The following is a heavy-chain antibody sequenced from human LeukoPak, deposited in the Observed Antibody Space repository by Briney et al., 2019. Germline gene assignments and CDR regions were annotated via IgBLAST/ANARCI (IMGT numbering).Heavy chain of an antibody. D-gene: IGHD3-10*01. Sequence: SQTLSLTCTVSGGSISSGDSYWSWIRQPPGKGLEWIGYIYYSGSTYYNPSLKSRVTISVDTSKNQFSLKLSSVTAAGTAVYYCARDFRLLWFGESTYGMDVWGQGTTVTVSS. V-gene: IGHV4-30-4*01. CDR1: GGSISSGDSY. CDR2: IYYSGST. J-gene: IGHJ6*02. CDR3: ARDFRLLWFGESTYGMDV.